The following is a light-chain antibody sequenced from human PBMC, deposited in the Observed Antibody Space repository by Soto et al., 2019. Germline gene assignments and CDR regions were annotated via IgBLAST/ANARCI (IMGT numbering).Light chain of an antibody. Sequence: EIVLTQSPATLSLSPGERATLSFRASQSVTTYLAWYQQKPGQAPRLLIYDASNRATGIPARFSGSGSGTDFTLTIGSLEPEDFAVYYCQQRSNWPPSITFGQGTRLEIK. J-gene: IGKJ5*01. CDR2: DAS. V-gene: IGKV3-11*01. CDR3: QQRSNWPPSIT. CDR1: QSVTTY.